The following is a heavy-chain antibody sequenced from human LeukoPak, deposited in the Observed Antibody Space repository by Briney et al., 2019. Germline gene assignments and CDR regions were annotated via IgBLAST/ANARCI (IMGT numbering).Heavy chain of an antibody. CDR2: ISSSSSYR. J-gene: IGHJ4*02. V-gene: IGHV3-21*01. CDR3: ATARSDSSSSV. D-gene: IGHD6-6*01. CDR1: GFTFSSYS. Sequence: GGSLRLSCAASGFTFSSYSMNWVRQAPGKGLEWVSSISSSSSYRYYADSVKGRFTISRDNPKNSLYLQMNSLSAEDTAVYSCATARSDSSSSVGGQGTLGTVSS.